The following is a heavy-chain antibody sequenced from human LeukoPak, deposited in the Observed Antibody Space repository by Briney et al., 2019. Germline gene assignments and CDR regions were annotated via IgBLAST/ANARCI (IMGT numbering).Heavy chain of an antibody. V-gene: IGHV3-7*01. Sequence: GGSLTLSCAASGFTFSKFVMYWVRQAPGKGREWVANMNEYGTETYYVDSVRGRFTISRDNAENSLYLHMHSLRVEDTVVYRCARVLYGSRVNFIDYWGRGTLVTVSS. CDR2: MNEYGTET. CDR1: GFTFSKFV. J-gene: IGHJ4*02. CDR3: ARVLYGSRVNFIDY. D-gene: IGHD4-23*01.